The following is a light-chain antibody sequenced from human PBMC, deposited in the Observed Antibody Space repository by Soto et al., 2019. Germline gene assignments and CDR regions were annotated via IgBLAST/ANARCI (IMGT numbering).Light chain of an antibody. Sequence: DFVMTQSPDSLAVSLGERATINCKSSQNVLHSSNKKNYLAWYQQKPGQPPQLVIYWASTRKSGVPDRFSGSGSGTDFTLTISSVQAEDVAVYYCQQYFSTPLTLGPGTRVDI. J-gene: IGKJ3*01. CDR2: WAS. CDR1: QNVLHSSNKKNY. CDR3: QQYFSTPLT. V-gene: IGKV4-1*01.